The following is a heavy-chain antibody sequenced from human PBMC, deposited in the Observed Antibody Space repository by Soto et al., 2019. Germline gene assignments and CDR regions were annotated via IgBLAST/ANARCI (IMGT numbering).Heavy chain of an antibody. Sequence: EVQLLESGGGLVQPGGSLRLSCAASGFTLSTYAMTWVRQAPGKGLECVSGVVGSGSEIYYADSVKGRFTISRDNSKNTLYLQMNSLRAEDTAVYYCARTGSGSYYDAFDIWGQGTMVTVSS. D-gene: IGHD3-10*01. CDR3: ARTGSGSYYDAFDI. CDR2: VVGSGSEI. J-gene: IGHJ3*02. CDR1: GFTLSTYA. V-gene: IGHV3-23*01.